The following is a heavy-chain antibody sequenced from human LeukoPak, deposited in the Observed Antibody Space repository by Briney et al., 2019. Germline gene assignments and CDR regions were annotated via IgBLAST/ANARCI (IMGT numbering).Heavy chain of an antibody. CDR3: ARHDTPIAAAGPYFDY. V-gene: IGHV4-34*01. CDR2: INHSGST. J-gene: IGHJ4*02. D-gene: IGHD6-13*01. Sequence: SETLSLTCAVYGGSFSGDFWSWIRQPPGKGLEWIGEINHSGSTNYNPSLKSRVTISVDTSKNQFSLKLSSVTAADTAVYYCARHDTPIAAAGPYFDYWGQGTLVTVSS. CDR1: GGSFSGDF.